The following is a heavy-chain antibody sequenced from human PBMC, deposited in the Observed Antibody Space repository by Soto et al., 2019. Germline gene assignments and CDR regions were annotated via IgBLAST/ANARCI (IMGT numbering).Heavy chain of an antibody. CDR2: IRSKAYGGTT. V-gene: IGHV3-49*03. Sequence: PGGSLRLSCTASGFTFGDYAMSWFRQAPGKGLEWVGFIRSKAYGGTTEYAASVKGRFTTSRDDSKSIAYLQMNSLKTEDTAVYYCTRVHDFWSGYYPHFDYWGQGTLVPVYS. D-gene: IGHD3-3*01. J-gene: IGHJ4*02. CDR1: GFTFGDYA. CDR3: TRVHDFWSGYYPHFDY.